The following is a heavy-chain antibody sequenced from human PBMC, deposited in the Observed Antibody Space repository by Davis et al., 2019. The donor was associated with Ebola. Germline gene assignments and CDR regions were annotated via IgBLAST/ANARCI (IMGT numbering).Heavy chain of an antibody. D-gene: IGHD1-20*01. CDR1: GFTFSSYA. V-gene: IGHV3-30-3*01. CDR3: ARDYVTGTGERWSFFDY. Sequence: PGGSLRLSCAASGFTFSSYAMHWVRQAPGKGLEWVAVISYDGSNKYYADSVKGRFTISRDNSKNTLYLQMNSLRAEDTAVYYCARDYVTGTGERWSFFDYWGQGTLVTVSS. J-gene: IGHJ4*02. CDR2: ISYDGSNK.